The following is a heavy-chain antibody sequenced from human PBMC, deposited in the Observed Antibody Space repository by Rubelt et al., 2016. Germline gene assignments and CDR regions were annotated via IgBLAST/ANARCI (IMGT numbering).Heavy chain of an antibody. V-gene: IGHV4-31*03. D-gene: IGHD3-3*01. Sequence: QLQLQESGPGLVKPSETLSLTCTVSGGSISSSSYYWGWIRQPPGKGLEWIGYIYYRGSTYYNPSLKSRVTISVDTSKNQFSLKLSSVTAADTAVYYCARGSSFAVDYWGQGTLVTVSS. CDR1: GGSISSSSYY. J-gene: IGHJ4*02. CDR2: IYYRGST. CDR3: ARGSSFAVDY.